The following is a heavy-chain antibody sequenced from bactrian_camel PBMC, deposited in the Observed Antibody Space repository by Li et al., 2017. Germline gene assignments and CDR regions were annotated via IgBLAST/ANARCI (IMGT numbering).Heavy chain of an antibody. CDR1: GHSRGSNC. Sequence: QLVESGGGSVQAGGSLRLSCVVSGHSRGSNCVGWYRLPPGRAPAEREGIAAIRRSGGESTVTYYADLVKGRFTISRDDAKNTVYLQLSGLKTEDTTIYYCTQETEWVGYHEFAEYWGQGTQVTVS. CDR3: TQETEWVGYHEFAEY. D-gene: IGHD5*01. J-gene: IGHJ4*01. CDR2: IRRSGGEST. V-gene: IGHV3S56*01.